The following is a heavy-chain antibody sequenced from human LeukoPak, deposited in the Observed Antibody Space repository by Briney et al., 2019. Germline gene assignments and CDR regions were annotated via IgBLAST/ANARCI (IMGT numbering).Heavy chain of an antibody. V-gene: IGHV1-8*01. D-gene: IGHD3-3*01. CDR2: MNPNSGNT. J-gene: IGHJ4*02. CDR3: ARGITIFGVVTLDY. Sequence: GASVKVSCKASGYTFTNYDINWVRHGTGQGLEWMGWMNPNSGNTGYAQKFQGRVTMTRNTSISTAYMELSSLRSEDAAVYYCARGITIFGVVTLDYWGQGTLVTVSS. CDR1: GYTFTNYD.